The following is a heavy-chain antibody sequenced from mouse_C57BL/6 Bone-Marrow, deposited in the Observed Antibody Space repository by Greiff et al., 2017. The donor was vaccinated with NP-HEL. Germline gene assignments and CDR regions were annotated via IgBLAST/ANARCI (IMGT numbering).Heavy chain of an antibody. Sequence: EVKLMESGGGLVKPGGSLKLSCAASGFTFSSYTMSWVRQTPEKRLEWVATISGGGGNTYYPDSVKGRFTISRDNAKNTLYLQMSSLRSEDTALYYCARHEKRLRLYFDYWGQGTTLTVSS. J-gene: IGHJ2*01. V-gene: IGHV5-9*01. CDR3: ARHEKRLRLYFDY. CDR2: ISGGGGNT. D-gene: IGHD2-4*01. CDR1: GFTFSSYT.